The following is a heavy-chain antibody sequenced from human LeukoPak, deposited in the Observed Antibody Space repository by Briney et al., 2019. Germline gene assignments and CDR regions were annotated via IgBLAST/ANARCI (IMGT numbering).Heavy chain of an antibody. CDR1: GFIFSNYA. CDR3: AKDSYDSSGYYIQGLFDY. J-gene: IGHJ4*02. CDR2: ISGSGGRT. V-gene: IGHV3-23*01. Sequence: GGSLRLSCAASGFIFSNYAMSWVRQAPGQGVEWVSGISGSGGRTYYADSVKGRFTIPRDNSKNTLYLQMNNLRAEDTAVYYCAKDSYDSSGYYIQGLFDYWGQGTLVTVSS. D-gene: IGHD3-22*01.